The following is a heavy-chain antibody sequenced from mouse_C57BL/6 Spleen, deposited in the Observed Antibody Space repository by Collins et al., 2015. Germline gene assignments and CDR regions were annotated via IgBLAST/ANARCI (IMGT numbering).Heavy chain of an antibody. CDR1: GFTFSSYA. CDR3: ARGRRYLYAMDY. J-gene: IGHJ4*01. CDR2: ISSGGST. Sequence: EVKLVESGGGLVKPGGSLKLSCAASGFTFSSYAMSWVRQTPEKRLEWVASISSGGSTYYPDSVKGRFTISRDNARNILYLQMSSLRSEDTAMYYCARGRRYLYAMDYWGQGTSVTVSS. D-gene: IGHD2-14*01. V-gene: IGHV5-6-5*01.